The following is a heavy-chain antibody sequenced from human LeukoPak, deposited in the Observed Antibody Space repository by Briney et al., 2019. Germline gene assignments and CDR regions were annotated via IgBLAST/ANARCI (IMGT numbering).Heavy chain of an antibody. D-gene: IGHD3-10*01. Sequence: GASVKVSFKASGYIFTNYYVHWVRQAPGQGLEWMGCFNPDNGGTKSVQKFQGRVTMTGDTSMRTAYMELSRLTFDDTAVYYCARDHVLLQWFGEGGFDPWGQGTLVTVSS. CDR3: ARDHVLLQWFGEGGFDP. V-gene: IGHV1-2*02. CDR1: GYIFTNYY. J-gene: IGHJ5*02. CDR2: FNPDNGGT.